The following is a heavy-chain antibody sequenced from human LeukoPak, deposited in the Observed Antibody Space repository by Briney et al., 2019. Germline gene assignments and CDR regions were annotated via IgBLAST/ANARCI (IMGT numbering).Heavy chain of an antibody. Sequence: GGSLRLSCAASGYTFNSYAMSWVRQAPGKGLEWVSAISGSGGSTYYADSAKGRFTISRDNSKNTLYLQMNSLRAEDTALYYCAKEPASGSCFDYWGQGTLVTVSS. V-gene: IGHV3-23*01. J-gene: IGHJ4*02. CDR1: GYTFNSYA. D-gene: IGHD3-10*01. CDR3: AKEPASGSCFDY. CDR2: ISGSGGST.